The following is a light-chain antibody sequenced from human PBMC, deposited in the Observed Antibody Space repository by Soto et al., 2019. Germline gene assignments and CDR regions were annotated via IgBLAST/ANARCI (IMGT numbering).Light chain of an antibody. CDR3: QQYGVPPFN. Sequence: EIVLTQSPGALSLSPGEGATLSCRASQAVISGYLAWYQQKPGQAPRLLMYGVSSRPTGISDRFNGSGSGTEFTLTITRLEPEDFALYYCQQYGVPPFNFGQGTKLQIK. CDR1: QAVISGY. J-gene: IGKJ2*01. CDR2: GVS. V-gene: IGKV3-20*01.